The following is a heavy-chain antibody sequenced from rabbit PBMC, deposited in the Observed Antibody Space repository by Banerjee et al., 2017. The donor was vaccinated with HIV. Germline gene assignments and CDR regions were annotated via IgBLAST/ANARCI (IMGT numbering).Heavy chain of an antibody. D-gene: IGHD1-1*01. Sequence: QSLVESGGGLVQPEGSLTLTCTASGFSFSSSYYMCWVRQAPGKGLEWIGCIHVISGGTWYARWAKGRFTGSKTSSTTVTLQMTSLTAADTATYFCTRGGSNDIDYFDLWGQGTLVTVS. CDR1: GFSFSSSYY. J-gene: IGHJ4*01. CDR3: TRGGSNDIDYFDL. CDR2: IHVISGGT. V-gene: IGHV1S40*01.